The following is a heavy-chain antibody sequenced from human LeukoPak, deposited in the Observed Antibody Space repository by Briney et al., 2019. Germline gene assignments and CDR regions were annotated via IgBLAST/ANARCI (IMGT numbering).Heavy chain of an antibody. J-gene: IGHJ4*02. D-gene: IGHD6-6*01. Sequence: PSETLSLTCTVSGYSISSGYYWGWIRQPPGKGLEWIGSIYHSGSTYHNPSLKSRVTISVDTSKNQFSLKLSSVTAADTTVYYCARWSSSVYYFDYWGQGTLVTVSS. CDR1: GYSISSGYY. V-gene: IGHV4-38-2*02. CDR2: IYHSGST. CDR3: ARWSSSVYYFDY.